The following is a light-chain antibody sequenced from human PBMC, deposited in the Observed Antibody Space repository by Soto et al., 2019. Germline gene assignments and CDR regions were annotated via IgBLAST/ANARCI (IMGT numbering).Light chain of an antibody. Sequence: QSVLTQPPSASGTPGQRVTISCSGSSSNIGSNTVNWYQQLPGTAPKLLIYSHNQRPSGVPDRFSGSKAGSSASLAISGMQSEDEADSYCEAWHDSRNGWVFGVGTKLNVL. CDR2: SHN. J-gene: IGLJ3*02. CDR3: EAWHDSRNGWV. CDR1: SSNIGSNT. V-gene: IGLV1-44*01.